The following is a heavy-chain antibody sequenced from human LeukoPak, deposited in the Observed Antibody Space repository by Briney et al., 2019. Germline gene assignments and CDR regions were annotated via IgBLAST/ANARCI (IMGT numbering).Heavy chain of an antibody. D-gene: IGHD3-22*01. CDR1: GFTFDDYG. Sequence: GGSLRVSCAASGFTFDDYGMSWVRQAPGKGLEWVSGINWNGGSTGYADSVKGRFTISRDNAKNSLYLQMNSLRAEDTAVYYCARDLNYYDSSGYYYGGYYFDYWGQGTLVTVSS. V-gene: IGHV3-20*04. CDR3: ARDLNYYDSSGYYYGGYYFDY. CDR2: INWNGGST. J-gene: IGHJ4*02.